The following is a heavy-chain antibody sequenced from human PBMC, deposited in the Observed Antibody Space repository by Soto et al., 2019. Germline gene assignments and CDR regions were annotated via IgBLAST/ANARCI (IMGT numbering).Heavy chain of an antibody. CDR2: IYYSGTT. D-gene: IGHD1-26*01. J-gene: IGHJ4*02. Sequence: QVQLQESGPGLVKPSDTLSLTCAVSGYSISSSNWWGWIRQPPGKGLEWIGYIYYSGTTYFNPSLKSRVAMSVDTSKNQFSLKLTSVTAVDTAVYYCARREIQGPIDYWGQGTLVTVSS. CDR1: GYSISSSNW. CDR3: ARREIQGPIDY. V-gene: IGHV4-28*01.